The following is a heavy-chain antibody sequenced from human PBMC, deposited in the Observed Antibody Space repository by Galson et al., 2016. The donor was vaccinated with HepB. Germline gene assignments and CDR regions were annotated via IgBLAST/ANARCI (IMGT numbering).Heavy chain of an antibody. V-gene: IGHV3-21*01. D-gene: IGHD6-13*01. J-gene: IGHJ5*02. Sequence: PRLSCAASGFTFNMYTMTWVRQAPGKGLEWVSSITPGSTYTHFADSVKGRFTISRDDAENSLYLHMNSLRAEDTALYYCARVVTPMAAANRGFGSWGQGTQVVVSS. CDR1: GFTFNMYT. CDR3: ARVVTPMAAANRGFGS. CDR2: ITPGSTYT.